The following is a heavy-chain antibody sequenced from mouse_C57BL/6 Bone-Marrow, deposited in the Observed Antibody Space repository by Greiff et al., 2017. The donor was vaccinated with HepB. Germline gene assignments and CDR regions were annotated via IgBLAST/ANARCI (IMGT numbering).Heavy chain of an antibody. CDR3: ARGGDYGNYPHWYFDV. CDR1: GYTFTSYW. D-gene: IGHD2-1*01. CDR2: IYPGSGST. J-gene: IGHJ1*03. Sequence: QVHVKQPGAELVKPGASVKMSCKASGYTFTSYWITWVKQRPGQGLEWIGDIYPGSGSTNYNEKFKSKATLTVDTSSSTAYMQLSSLTSEDSAVYYCARGGDYGNYPHWYFDVWGTGTTVTVSS. V-gene: IGHV1-55*01.